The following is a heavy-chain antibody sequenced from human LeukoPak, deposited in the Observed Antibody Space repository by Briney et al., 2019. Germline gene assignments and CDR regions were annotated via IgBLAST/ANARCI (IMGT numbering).Heavy chain of an antibody. CDR1: GFTVSSNY. CDR3: ARFYGSVLGFDP. V-gene: IGHV3-66*02. Sequence: GGSQRLSCAASGFTVSSNYMSWVRQAPGKGLEWVSVIYSGGSTYYADSVKGRFTISRDNSKNTLYLQMNSLRAEDTAVYYCARFYGSVLGFDPWGQGTLVTVSS. J-gene: IGHJ5*02. D-gene: IGHD3-10*01. CDR2: IYSGGST.